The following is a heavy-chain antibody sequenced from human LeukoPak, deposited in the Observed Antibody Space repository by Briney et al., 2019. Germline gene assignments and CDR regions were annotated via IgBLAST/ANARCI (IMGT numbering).Heavy chain of an antibody. CDR2: ISGSGDST. V-gene: IGHV3-23*01. CDR1: GFTFSNYA. CDR3: AKDPSRTLGYCNGGSCYSGYYFDY. D-gene: IGHD2-15*01. Sequence: GGSLRLSCAASGFTFSNYAMGWVRQAPGKGLEWVSGISGSGDSTNYADYVKGRFTVSRDNSKNTLYLQMTSLRAEDTAIYFCAKDPSRTLGYCNGGSCYSGYYFDYWGQGTLVTVSS. J-gene: IGHJ4*02.